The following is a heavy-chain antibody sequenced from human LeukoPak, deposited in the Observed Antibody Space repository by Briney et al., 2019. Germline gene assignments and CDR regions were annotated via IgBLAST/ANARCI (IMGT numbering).Heavy chain of an antibody. CDR2: ISSSSSYI. J-gene: IGHJ6*02. V-gene: IGHV3-21*01. CDR3: ARDTNWNYPNGMDV. D-gene: IGHD1-7*01. Sequence: PGGSLRLSCAASGFTFSSYSMNWVRQAPGKGLEWVSSISSSSSYIYYADSVKGRFTISRDNAKNSLYLQMNSLRAEDTAVYYCARDTNWNYPNGMDVWGQGTTVTVSS. CDR1: GFTFSSYS.